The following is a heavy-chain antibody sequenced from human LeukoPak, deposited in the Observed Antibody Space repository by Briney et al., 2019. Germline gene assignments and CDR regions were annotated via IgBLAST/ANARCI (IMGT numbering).Heavy chain of an antibody. CDR3: TKMNTAMTSFFDP. Sequence: GGSLRLSCAASGFTFGNYWMHWVRQAPGKGMVWVSRINSAGSDTNYADSVKGRFTISRDNAKNTLYLQMNSLRTEDTAVYYCTKMNTAMTSFFDPWGQGTLVTVYS. V-gene: IGHV3-74*01. CDR1: GFTFGNYW. D-gene: IGHD5-18*01. CDR2: INSAGSDT. J-gene: IGHJ5*02.